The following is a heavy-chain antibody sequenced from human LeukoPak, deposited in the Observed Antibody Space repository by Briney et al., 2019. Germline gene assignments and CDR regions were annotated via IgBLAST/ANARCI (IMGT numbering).Heavy chain of an antibody. J-gene: IGHJ3*01. V-gene: IGHV4-34*01. Sequence: KPSETLSLTCAVYGESFSDYYFTWIRQPPGKGLEWIGDINHSGNSSYNKSLKSRVTISMDTSKNQVSLRLNSVTAADTAVYYCEMFDAIVGDAYDFWGHGTVVTVSS. CDR3: EMFDAIVGDAYDF. CDR2: INHSGNS. CDR1: GESFSDYY. D-gene: IGHD1-26*01.